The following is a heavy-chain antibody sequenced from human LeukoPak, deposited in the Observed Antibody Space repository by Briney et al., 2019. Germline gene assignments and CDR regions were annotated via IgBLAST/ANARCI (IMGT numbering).Heavy chain of an antibody. D-gene: IGHD3-10*01. CDR1: GYTFTSYG. CDR2: ISAYNGNT. J-gene: IGHJ4*02. V-gene: IGHV1-18*01. CDR3: ARDQSGLLWFGELLWVNFDY. Sequence: GASVKVSCKASGYTFTSYGISWVRQAPGQGLEWMGCISAYNGNTNYAQKLQGRVTMTTDTSTSTAYMELRSLRSDDTAVYYCARDQSGLLWFGELLWVNFDYWGQGTLVTVSS.